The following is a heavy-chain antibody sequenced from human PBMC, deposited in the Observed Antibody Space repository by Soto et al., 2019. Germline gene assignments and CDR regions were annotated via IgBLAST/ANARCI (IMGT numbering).Heavy chain of an antibody. J-gene: IGHJ4*02. Sequence: QVQLVQSGAEVKKPGASVKVSCTASGYTFTDYYVHWVRQAPGQGLEWMGWINVNSGVTNLAQKFQDCVTLSRDTSVSTADMELTSLKSDGTAVFFCARGVSGWSPFDLWGQGTLVTVSS. CDR3: ARGVSGWSPFDL. V-gene: IGHV1-2*04. CDR1: GYTFTDYY. D-gene: IGHD6-19*01. CDR2: INVNSGVT.